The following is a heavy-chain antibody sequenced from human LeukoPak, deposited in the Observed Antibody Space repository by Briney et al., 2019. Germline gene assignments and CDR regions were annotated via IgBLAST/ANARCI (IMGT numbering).Heavy chain of an antibody. Sequence: GGSLRLSCAASGFTFSSYAMSWVRQAPGKGLEWVSAISGSGGSTYYADSVKGRFTISRDNSKNTLCLQMNSLRAEDTAVYYCAKVSAAAASQADFDYWGQGTLVTVSS. J-gene: IGHJ4*02. V-gene: IGHV3-23*01. CDR1: GFTFSSYA. CDR2: ISGSGGST. D-gene: IGHD6-13*01. CDR3: AKVSAAAASQADFDY.